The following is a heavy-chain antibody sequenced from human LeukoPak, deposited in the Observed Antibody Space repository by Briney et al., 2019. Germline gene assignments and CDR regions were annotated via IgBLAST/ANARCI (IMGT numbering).Heavy chain of an antibody. CDR2: MNPNSGNT. CDR3: ARDGWYGSGSFNWFDP. CDR1: GYTFTSYD. V-gene: IGHV1-8*01. Sequence: ASVKVSCKASGYTFTSYDINWVRQATGQGLEWMGWMNPNSGNTGYAQKFQGRVTMTRNTSISTAYMELSSLRSEDTAVYYCARDGWYGSGSFNWFDPWGQGTLVTVSS. J-gene: IGHJ5*02. D-gene: IGHD3-10*01.